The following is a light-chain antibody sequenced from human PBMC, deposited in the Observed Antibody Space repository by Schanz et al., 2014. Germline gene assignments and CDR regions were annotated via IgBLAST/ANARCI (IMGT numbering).Light chain of an antibody. CDR1: SSNIGATYD. V-gene: IGLV1-40*01. CDR3: QSYDSSVSGPWV. CDR2: ANN. Sequence: QSVLTQPPSVSGSPGQRVTISCTGSSSNIGATYDVHWYQHLPGTAPKLLIYANNNRPSGVPDRFSGSKTGTSASLAITGLQAEDEADYYCQSYDSSVSGPWVFGGGTKLTVL. J-gene: IGLJ3*02.